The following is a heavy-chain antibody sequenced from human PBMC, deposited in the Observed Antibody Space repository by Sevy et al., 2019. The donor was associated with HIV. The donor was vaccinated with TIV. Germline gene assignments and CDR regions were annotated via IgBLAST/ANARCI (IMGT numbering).Heavy chain of an antibody. CDR1: GFTFSSYG. CDR2: ISYDGSNK. D-gene: IGHD3-22*01. Sequence: GGSLRLSCAASGFTFSSYGMHWVRQAPGKGLEWVAVISYDGSNKYYADSVKGRFTISRDNSKNTLYLQMNSLRAEDTAVYYCAKDGLTYYYDSSGYYFDYWGQRTLVTVSS. J-gene: IGHJ4*02. CDR3: AKDGLTYYYDSSGYYFDY. V-gene: IGHV3-30*18.